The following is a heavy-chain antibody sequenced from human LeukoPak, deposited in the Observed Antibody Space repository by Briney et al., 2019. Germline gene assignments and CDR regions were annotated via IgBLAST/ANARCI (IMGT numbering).Heavy chain of an antibody. CDR2: ISSDGSST. V-gene: IGHV3-74*01. J-gene: IGHJ4*02. Sequence: GGSLRLSCAASGFTFSSYWMHWVRQAPGKGLVWVSRISSDGSSTAYADSVEGRFTISRDNAKNALYLHMNSLRAEDTAVYYCARERVRSWDYWGQGTLVTVSS. CDR1: GFTFSSYW. CDR3: ARERVRSWDY. D-gene: IGHD3-3*01.